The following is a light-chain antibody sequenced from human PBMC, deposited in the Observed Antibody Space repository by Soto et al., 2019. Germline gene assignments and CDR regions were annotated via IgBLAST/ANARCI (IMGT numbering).Light chain of an antibody. J-gene: IGLJ1*01. V-gene: IGLV2-14*01. CDR3: SSYTSTSTPFV. CDR2: EVS. CDR1: SSDVGGYNY. Sequence: QSVLTQPASVSGSPGQSITISCTGTSSDVGGYNYVSWYQHHPGKAPKLMIYEVSNRPSGVSNRFSGSKSVNTASLTISGLQAEDEADYYCSSYTSTSTPFVFGTGTKVTVL.